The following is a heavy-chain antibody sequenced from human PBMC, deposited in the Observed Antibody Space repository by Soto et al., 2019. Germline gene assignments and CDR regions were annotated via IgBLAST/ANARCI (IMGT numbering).Heavy chain of an antibody. Sequence: GGSLRLSCAASGFTFSSFSLHWVRQAPGKGLEWLALISYDGTNKYNADSVKGRFAISRDNSKNTLYLQLNSLRPEDTAVYYCAKDLTMVRGVIYYGMDVWGRGTTVTVS. V-gene: IGHV3-30*09. CDR1: GFTFSSFS. CDR2: ISYDGTNK. J-gene: IGHJ6*02. CDR3: AKDLTMVRGVIYYGMDV. D-gene: IGHD3-10*01.